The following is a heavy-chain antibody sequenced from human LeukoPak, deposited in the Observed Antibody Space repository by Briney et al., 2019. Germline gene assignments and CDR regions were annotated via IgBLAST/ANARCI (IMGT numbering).Heavy chain of an antibody. D-gene: IGHD3-3*01. CDR3: ARGRSLRFLEWLSGGYMDV. Sequence: PGGSLRLSCAASGFTFSSYAMHWVRQAPGKGLEYVSAISSNGGSTYYASSVKGRFTISRDNSKNTLYLQMGSLRAEDMAVYYCARGRSLRFLEWLSGGYMDVWGKGTTVTVSS. V-gene: IGHV3-64*01. CDR2: ISSNGGST. J-gene: IGHJ6*03. CDR1: GFTFSSYA.